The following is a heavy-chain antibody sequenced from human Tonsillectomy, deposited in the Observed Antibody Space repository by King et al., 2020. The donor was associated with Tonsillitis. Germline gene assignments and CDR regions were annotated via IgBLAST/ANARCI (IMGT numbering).Heavy chain of an antibody. CDR2: INPNSGGT. CDR3: ARGRYYDILTGYTQGAFDI. J-gene: IGHJ3*02. CDR1: GYTFTGYY. V-gene: IGHV1-2*02. Sequence: VQLVESGAEVKKPGASVKVSCKASGYTFTGYYMHWVRQAPGQGLEWMGLINPNSGGTNYAQKFQGNVTMTRDTSISTAYMELNRLRSDDTAVYYCARGRYYDILTGYTQGAFDIWGQGTMVTVSS. D-gene: IGHD3-9*01.